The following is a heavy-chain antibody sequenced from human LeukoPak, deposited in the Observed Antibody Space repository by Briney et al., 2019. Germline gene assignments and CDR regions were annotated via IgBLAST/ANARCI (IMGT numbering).Heavy chain of an antibody. D-gene: IGHD2-15*01. CDR2: ISSTSGYI. CDR3: AGDSGWSNYYFDY. CDR1: GFTFSNYG. Sequence: PGGSLRLSCAASGFTFSNYGMNWVRQAPGKGLEWVSTISSTSGYIYYADSVKGRFTISRDNAKNSLYLQMNSLRAEDTAVYYCAGDSGWSNYYFDYWGQGTLVTVSS. V-gene: IGHV3-21*01. J-gene: IGHJ4*02.